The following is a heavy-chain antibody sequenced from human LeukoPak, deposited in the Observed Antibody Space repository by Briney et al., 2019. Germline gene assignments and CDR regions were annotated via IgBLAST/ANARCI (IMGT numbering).Heavy chain of an antibody. CDR1: GFTFSSYA. V-gene: IGHV3-23*01. Sequence: GGSLRLSCAASGFTFSSYAMSWVRQAPGKGLEWVSAVSGSGGGTYYADSVKGRFTISRDNSKNTLYLQMNSLRAEDTAVYYCAKETDFWSGYSVYDWGQGTLVTVSS. CDR2: VSGSGGGT. J-gene: IGHJ4*02. D-gene: IGHD3-3*01. CDR3: AKETDFWSGYSVYD.